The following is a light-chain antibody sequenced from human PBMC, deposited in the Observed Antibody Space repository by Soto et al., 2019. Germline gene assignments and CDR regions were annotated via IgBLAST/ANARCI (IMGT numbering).Light chain of an antibody. CDR1: PSVSNSQ. CDR3: QQYDKSPLT. V-gene: IGKV3-20*01. Sequence: EVVLTQSPETLYLSTGESATLSCRARPSVSNSQLAWLQQKPVQAARLLIFDVSSRAAGIPDRFSGSASGTDLTLTIPTLEPQDYAVYYCQQYDKSPLTFGGGTKVDI. J-gene: IGKJ4*01. CDR2: DVS.